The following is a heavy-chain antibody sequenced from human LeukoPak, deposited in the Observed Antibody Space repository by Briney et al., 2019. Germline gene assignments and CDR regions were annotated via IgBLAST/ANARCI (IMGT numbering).Heavy chain of an antibody. CDR3: ARPVGGWFDP. CDR1: GGSFSGYY. Sequence: PSETLSLTCAVYGGSFSGYYWSWVRQPPGMGLEWIGGVNLSGVTNYNPSLKSRITMSLDTSKNHFSLKLSSATAADTAVYYCARPVGGWFDPWGQGTLVTVSS. CDR2: VNLSGVT. V-gene: IGHV4-34*01. J-gene: IGHJ5*02. D-gene: IGHD3-16*01.